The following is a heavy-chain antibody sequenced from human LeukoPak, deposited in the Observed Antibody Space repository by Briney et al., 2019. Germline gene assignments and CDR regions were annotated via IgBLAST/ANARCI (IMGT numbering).Heavy chain of an antibody. Sequence: GASVKVSCKASNYTFSDYDVTWVRQAPGQGLEWMGWVSKYTGNADYAPKFQGRVSMTTDTSTRTAYMELRSLRPDGTAVYFCAREDDRSFGAYDCWGQGTLVTVS. D-gene: IGHD4-17*01. J-gene: IGHJ4*02. CDR1: NYTFSDYD. CDR2: VSKYTGNA. CDR3: AREDDRSFGAYDC. V-gene: IGHV1-18*01.